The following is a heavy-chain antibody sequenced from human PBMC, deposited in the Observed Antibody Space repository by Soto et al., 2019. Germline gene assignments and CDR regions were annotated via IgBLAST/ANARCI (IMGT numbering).Heavy chain of an antibody. CDR2: IDWDDDK. D-gene: IGHD2-15*01. CDR3: AGIVYCSSASCGYFDY. J-gene: IGHJ4*02. Sequence: SGPTLVNPTQTITMTCTFSGFSLSTGGMCVSWIRQPPGKALEWLARIDWDDDKYYSTSLKTRLTISKDTSTNQVVLTMTNMDPVDTATYYCAGIVYCSSASCGYFDYWGQGTLVPVSS. V-gene: IGHV2-70*11. CDR1: GFSLSTGGMC.